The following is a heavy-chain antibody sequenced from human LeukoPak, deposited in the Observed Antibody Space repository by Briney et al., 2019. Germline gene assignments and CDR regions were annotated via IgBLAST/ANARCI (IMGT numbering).Heavy chain of an antibody. V-gene: IGHV1-69*05. J-gene: IGHJ3*02. CDR1: GGTFSSYA. CDR2: IIPIFGTA. CDR3: ARALDYGHAFDI. D-gene: IGHD4-17*01. Sequence: GASVKVSCKASGGTFSSYAISWVRQAPGQGLEWMGGIIPIFGTANYAQKFQGRVTITTDESTSTAYMELSSLRSEDTAVYYCARALDYGHAFDIWGQGTMVTVSS.